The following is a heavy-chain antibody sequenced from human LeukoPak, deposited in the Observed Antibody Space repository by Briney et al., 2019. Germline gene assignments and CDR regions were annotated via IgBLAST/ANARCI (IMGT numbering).Heavy chain of an antibody. CDR3: ANHFG. J-gene: IGHJ4*02. CDR2: IHNDYRT. D-gene: IGHD3-10*01. V-gene: IGHV3-53*01. Sequence: GGSLRLSCAASGFTVSSNFMHWVRQAPGKGLEWVAGIHNDYRTFYADSVKGRFTILRDDSANTVYLQMNSLRAEDTAIFYCANHFGGGQGALVTVSS. CDR1: GFTVSSNF.